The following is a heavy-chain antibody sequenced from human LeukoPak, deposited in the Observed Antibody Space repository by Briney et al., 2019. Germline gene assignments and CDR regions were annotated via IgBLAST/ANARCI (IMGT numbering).Heavy chain of an antibody. Sequence: PVGSLRLSRAASGFTFSSYAMHWVRQAPGKGLEWVAVISYDGSNKYYADSVKGRFTISRDNSENTLYLQMNSLRAEDTAVYYCARDGGIAAAGITGGDYFDYWG. D-gene: IGHD6-13*01. CDR2: ISYDGSNK. CDR1: GFTFSSYA. V-gene: IGHV3-30-3*01. J-gene: IGHJ4*01. CDR3: ARDGGIAAAGITGGDYFDY.